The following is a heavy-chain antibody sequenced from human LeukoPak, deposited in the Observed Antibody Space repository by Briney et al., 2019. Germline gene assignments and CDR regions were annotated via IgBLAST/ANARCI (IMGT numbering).Heavy chain of an antibody. Sequence: GASVKVSCKASGYTFTSYDINWVRQATGQGLEWMGWMNPNSGNTGYAQKFQGRVTMTRNTSISTAYMELSSLRSEDTAVYYCAKAAVAGATGGFVDYYYYGMDVWGQGTTVTVSS. J-gene: IGHJ6*02. CDR1: GYTFTSYD. CDR2: MNPNSGNT. V-gene: IGHV1-8*01. CDR3: AKAAVAGATGGFVDYYYYGMDV. D-gene: IGHD6-19*01.